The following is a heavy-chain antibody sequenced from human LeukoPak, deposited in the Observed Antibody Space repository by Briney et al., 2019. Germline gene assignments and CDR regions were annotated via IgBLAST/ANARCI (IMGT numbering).Heavy chain of an antibody. CDR1: GGSISSGGYY. CDR3: ARVPYVSGIDY. J-gene: IGHJ4*02. V-gene: IGHV4-31*03. CDR2: IYYSGST. D-gene: IGHD3-10*02. Sequence: PSETLSLTCNVSGGSISSGGYYWSWMRQHPGKGLEWIGYIYYSGSTYYNPSLKSRVTISVDTSKNQFSLKLSSVTAADTAVYYCARVPYVSGIDYWGQGTLVTVSS.